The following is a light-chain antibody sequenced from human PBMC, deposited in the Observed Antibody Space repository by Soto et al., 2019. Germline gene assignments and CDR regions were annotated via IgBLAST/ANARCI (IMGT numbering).Light chain of an antibody. J-gene: IGKJ1*01. CDR3: QQSYSTPRT. CDR2: AAS. Sequence: DIQMTQSPSSLSASVGDRVTITCRASQSISSYLNWYQQKPGKAPKLLIYAASSLQSGVPSRFSGSGSGTDFTLTIISLQPEDFPTYYCQQSYSTPRTFGQGTKVEIK. V-gene: IGKV1-39*01. CDR1: QSISSY.